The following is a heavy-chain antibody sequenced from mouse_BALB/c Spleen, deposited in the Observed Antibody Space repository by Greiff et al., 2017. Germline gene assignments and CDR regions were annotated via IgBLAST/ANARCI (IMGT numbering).Heavy chain of an antibody. CDR3: ARRGGFAY. J-gene: IGHJ3*01. CDR2: INPSNGRT. V-gene: IGHV1S81*02. CDR1: GYTFTSYW. Sequence: VQLQQPGAELVKPGASVKLSCKASGYTFTSYWMHWVKQRPGQGLEWIGEINPSNGRTNYNEKFKSKATLTVDKSSSTAYMQLSSLTSEDSAVYYCARRGGFAYWVQGTLVTVSA.